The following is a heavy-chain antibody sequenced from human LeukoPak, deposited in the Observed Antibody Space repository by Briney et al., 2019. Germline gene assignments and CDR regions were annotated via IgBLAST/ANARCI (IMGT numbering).Heavy chain of an antibody. D-gene: IGHD6-13*01. J-gene: IGHJ4*02. CDR3: ARQASSWRFDY. CDR2: IYSADSDT. Sequence: KRGEPLKISCRGSGYSFNVYWIGWVRQMPGKGMEWMGIIYSADSDTRYSPSFQGQVPLSVDKSISTAYLQWSSLKASDTAMYYCARQASSWRFDYWGQGTLVTVSS. CDR1: GYSFNVYW. V-gene: IGHV5-51*01.